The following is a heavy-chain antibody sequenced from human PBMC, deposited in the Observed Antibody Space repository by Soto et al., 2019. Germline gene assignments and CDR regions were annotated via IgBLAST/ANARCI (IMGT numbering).Heavy chain of an antibody. J-gene: IGHJ6*02. CDR1: GFTFSSCA. V-gene: IGHV3-21*01. Sequence: GGSLRLSCAASGFTFSSCAMSLVRQAPGKGLQCVSSISSSNRNIYYADSVKGRFTISRDNAKNSLFLQMISLRVEDTAVYYCARGIMITFGKNYGVDVWGQGTTVTVSS. CDR2: ISSSNRNI. D-gene: IGHD3-16*01. CDR3: ARGIMITFGKNYGVDV.